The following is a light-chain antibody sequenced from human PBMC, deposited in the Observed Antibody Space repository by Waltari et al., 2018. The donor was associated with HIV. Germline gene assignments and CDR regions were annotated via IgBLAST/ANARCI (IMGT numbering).Light chain of an antibody. CDR3: FSTDNNGDVRF. CDR1: ALPRNF. V-gene: IGLV3-10*01. Sequence: SRELTQPPSVSVSPGQTAKIPCSGDALPRNFVYWYQQKSGQAPILVIYEDTKRPSGIPVRLSGSSSGTMATLTISGAKLEDEADYYCFSTDNNGDVRFFGGGTKLTVL. J-gene: IGLJ2*01. CDR2: EDT.